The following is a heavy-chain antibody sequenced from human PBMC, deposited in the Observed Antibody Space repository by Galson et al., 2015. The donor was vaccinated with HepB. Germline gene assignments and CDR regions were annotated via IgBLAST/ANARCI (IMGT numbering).Heavy chain of an antibody. CDR1: GGSFSGYY. CDR3: ARLYWAQDY. V-gene: IGHV4-34*01. Sequence: LSLTCAVYGGSFSGYYWSWIRQPPGKGLEWIGEINHSGSTNYNPSLKSRVTISVDTSKNQFSLKLSSVTAADTAVYYCARLYWAQDYWGQGTLVTVSS. CDR2: INHSGST. D-gene: IGHD2-8*02. J-gene: IGHJ4*02.